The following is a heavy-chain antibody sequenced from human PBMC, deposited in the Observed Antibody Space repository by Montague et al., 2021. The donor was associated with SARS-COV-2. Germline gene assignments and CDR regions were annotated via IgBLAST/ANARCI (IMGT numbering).Heavy chain of an antibody. V-gene: IGHV4-34*01. J-gene: IGHJ6*02. CDR3: ARGYCSGSGCYYYYGMDV. Sequence: SETLSLTCAVYGGSFSGYHWSWIRQPPGRGLEWIGETNDSGRTNXXPSLKGRVTISVDTSKNQFSLRLSSVTAAEAAVYYCARGYCSGSGCYYYYGMDVWGQGTTVTVSS. CDR2: TNDSGRT. CDR1: GGSFSGYH. D-gene: IGHD2-15*01.